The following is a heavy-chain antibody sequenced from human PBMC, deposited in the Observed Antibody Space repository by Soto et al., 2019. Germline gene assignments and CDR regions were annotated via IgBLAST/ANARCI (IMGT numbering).Heavy chain of an antibody. CDR2: ISSRGNYT. CDR3: AGEGGVIIAAATGVGYGMDV. V-gene: IGHV3-11*06. CDR1: GLTFSDYY. Sequence: HVQMVESGGDLVKPGGSLRLSCAVSGLTFSDYYMSWIRQAPEKGLEWVAYISSRGNYTNYADSASCRFTIYRDDIKNSQFLKMNSLRDEDRAVYYCAGEGGVIIAAATGVGYGMDVWGQGTTVIVSS. D-gene: IGHD6-25*01. J-gene: IGHJ6*02.